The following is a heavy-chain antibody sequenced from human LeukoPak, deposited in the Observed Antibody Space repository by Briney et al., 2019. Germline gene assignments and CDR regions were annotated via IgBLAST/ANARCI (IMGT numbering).Heavy chain of an antibody. CDR1: GFTFDDYA. J-gene: IGHJ4*02. V-gene: IGHV3-9*01. D-gene: IGHD6-19*01. CDR3: AKARSGWYDDFFDY. CDR2: ISWNSGSI. Sequence: PGGSLSLSCAASGFTFDDYAMHWVRQAPGKGLEGVSGISWNSGSIGYADPVKGRFTISRDNAKNSLYLQMNSLRAEDTALYYCAKARSGWYDDFFDYWGQGTLVTVSS.